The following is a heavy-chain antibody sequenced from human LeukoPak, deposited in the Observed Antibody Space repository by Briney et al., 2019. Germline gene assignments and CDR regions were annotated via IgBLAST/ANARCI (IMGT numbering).Heavy chain of an antibody. CDR1: GFTFSSYW. D-gene: IGHD3-16*02. CDR2: IKQDGSEK. CDR3: ARELRLRLGELSLRAIYYYYYMDV. V-gene: IGHV3-7*01. Sequence: PGGSLRLSCAASGFTFSSYWMHWVRQAPGRGLEWVANIKQDGSEKYYVDSVKGRFTISRDNAKNSLYLQMNSLRAEDTAVYYCARELRLRLGELSLRAIYYYYYMDVWGKGTTVTISS. J-gene: IGHJ6*03.